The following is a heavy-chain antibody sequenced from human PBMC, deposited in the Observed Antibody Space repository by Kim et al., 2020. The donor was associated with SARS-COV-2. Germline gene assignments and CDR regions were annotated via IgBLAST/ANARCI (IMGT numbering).Heavy chain of an antibody. V-gene: IGHV3-11*06. Sequence: RFTIARDNAKNSLYLQMNSLRAEDTAVYYCARDSKQLDQTHSHYYYYMDVWGKGTTVTVSS. CDR3: ARDSKQLDQTHSHYYYYMDV. D-gene: IGHD6-6*01. J-gene: IGHJ6*03.